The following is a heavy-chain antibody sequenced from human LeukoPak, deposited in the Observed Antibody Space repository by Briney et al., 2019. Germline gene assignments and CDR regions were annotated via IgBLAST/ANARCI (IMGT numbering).Heavy chain of an antibody. V-gene: IGHV3-74*01. CDR1: AFTFSSYW. J-gene: IGHJ1*01. Sequence: PGGSLRLSCAASAFTFSSYWMHWVRQAPGKGLEWVSRIKGDESSINYADSVEGRFTISRDNAKNSLYLQMNSLRAEDTAVYYCARDGSSRSLQYWGQGTLVTVSS. CDR3: ARDGSSRSLQY. CDR2: IKGDESSI.